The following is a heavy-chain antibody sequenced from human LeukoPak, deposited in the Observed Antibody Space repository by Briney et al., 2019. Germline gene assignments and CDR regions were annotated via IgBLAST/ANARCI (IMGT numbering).Heavy chain of an antibody. CDR1: GYTFTSYG. CDR2: ISAYNGNR. D-gene: IGHD3-10*01. V-gene: IGHV1-18*01. CDR3: ARVGRVTMVPTED. Sequence: ASVKVSCKTSGYTFTSYGIIWVRQAPGQGLEWMGWISAYNGNRNYAQNLQGRVTMTTDTSTSTAYMELSRLRSDDTAVYYCARVGRVTMVPTEDWGQGTLVTVSS. J-gene: IGHJ4*02.